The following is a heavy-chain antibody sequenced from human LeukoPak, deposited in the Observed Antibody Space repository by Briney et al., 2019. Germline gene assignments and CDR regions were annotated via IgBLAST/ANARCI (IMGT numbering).Heavy chain of an antibody. CDR2: IYYSGYT. CDR3: ARTTMIRGTYYMDV. D-gene: IGHD3-10*01. V-gene: IGHV4-59*01. J-gene: IGHJ6*03. Sequence: SETLSLTCTVSGGSISSYYWSWIRQPPGKGLEWIGYIYYSGYTNYNPSLKSRVTISVDTSKNQFSLKLSSVTAADTAVYYCARTTMIRGTYYMDVWGKGTTVTISS. CDR1: GGSISSYY.